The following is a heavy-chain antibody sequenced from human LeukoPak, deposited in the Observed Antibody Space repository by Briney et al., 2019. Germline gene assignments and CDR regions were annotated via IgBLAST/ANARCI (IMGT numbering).Heavy chain of an antibody. Sequence: SETLSLTCAVYGGSFSGYYWSWIRQPPGKGLEWIGEINHSGSTNYNPSLKSRVTISVDTSKNQFFLKLSSVTAADTAVYYCARGFDRTTYFDYWGQGTLVTVSS. CDR2: INHSGST. J-gene: IGHJ4*02. V-gene: IGHV4-34*01. CDR3: ARGFDRTTYFDY. D-gene: IGHD1-7*01. CDR1: GGSFSGYY.